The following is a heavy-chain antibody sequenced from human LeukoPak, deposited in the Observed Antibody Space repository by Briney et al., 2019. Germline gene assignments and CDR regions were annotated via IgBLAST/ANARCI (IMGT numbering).Heavy chain of an antibody. V-gene: IGHV3-23*01. D-gene: IGHD2-15*01. Sequence: GGSLRLSCAASGFTFSSYAMSWVRQAPGKGLEWVSAISGSGGSTYYADSVKGRFTISRDNSKYTLYLQMNSLRAEDTAVYYCATLLAAGSDYWGQGTLVTVSS. CDR3: ATLLAAGSDY. J-gene: IGHJ4*02. CDR1: GFTFSSYA. CDR2: ISGSGGST.